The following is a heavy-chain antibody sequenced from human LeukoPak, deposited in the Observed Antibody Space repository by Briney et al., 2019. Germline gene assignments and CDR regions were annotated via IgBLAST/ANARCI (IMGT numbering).Heavy chain of an antibody. J-gene: IGHJ4*02. CDR2: ISAYNGNT. Sequence: ASVKVSCKASGYTFTSYGISWVRQAPGQGLEWMGWISAYNGNTNYAQKLQGRVTMTTDTSTSTAYMELRSLRSEDTAVYYCARDSPRLSGWLGHFDYWGQGTLVTVSS. CDR1: GYTFTSYG. D-gene: IGHD6-19*01. CDR3: ARDSPRLSGWLGHFDY. V-gene: IGHV1-18*01.